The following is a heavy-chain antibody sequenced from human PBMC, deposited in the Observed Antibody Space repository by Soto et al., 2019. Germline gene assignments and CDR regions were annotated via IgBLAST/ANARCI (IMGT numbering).Heavy chain of an antibody. CDR1: GYSFTSYW. CDR2: IDPSDSYT. Sequence: PXESLTSSGKGSGYSFTSYWISLVRQMPGKGLEWMGRIDPSDSYTKYSPSFQGHVTISADKSISTAYLQWSSLKASDTAMYYCAREVVPAAIAQHWGQGTLVTVSS. D-gene: IGHD2-2*01. J-gene: IGHJ1*01. V-gene: IGHV5-10-1*01. CDR3: AREVVPAAIAQH.